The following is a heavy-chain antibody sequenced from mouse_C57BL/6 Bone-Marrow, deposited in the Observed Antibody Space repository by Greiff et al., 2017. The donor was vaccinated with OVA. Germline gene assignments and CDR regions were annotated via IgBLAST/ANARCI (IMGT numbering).Heavy chain of an antibody. CDR2: INIDGGST. J-gene: IGHJ4*01. V-gene: IGHV5-2*01. Sequence: LVKSGGGLVQPGESLKLSCESNEYEFPSHDMSWVRKTPVKRLELVAAINIDGGSTYYPDTMERRFSSSRDKTKKTLYLQRSSLRSEDTALYYCARHYAMDYWGQGTSVTVSS. CDR3: ARHYAMDY. CDR1: EYEFPSHD.